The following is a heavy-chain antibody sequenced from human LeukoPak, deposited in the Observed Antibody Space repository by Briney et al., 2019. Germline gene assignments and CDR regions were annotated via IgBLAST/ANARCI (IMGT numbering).Heavy chain of an antibody. Sequence: PGGSLRLSCAASGFTFSSYAMHWVRQAPGKGLEWVAVISYDGSNKYYADSVKGRFTISRDNSKNTLYLQMNSLRAEDTAVYYCASAHSSSWYLPDYWGQGTLVTVSS. J-gene: IGHJ4*02. CDR3: ASAHSSSWYLPDY. V-gene: IGHV3-30-3*01. D-gene: IGHD6-13*01. CDR1: GFTFSSYA. CDR2: ISYDGSNK.